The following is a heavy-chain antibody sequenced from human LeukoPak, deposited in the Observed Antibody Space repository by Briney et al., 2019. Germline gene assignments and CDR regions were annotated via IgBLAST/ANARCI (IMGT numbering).Heavy chain of an antibody. CDR1: GFTFSNAW. J-gene: IGHJ4*02. CDR2: IKSKTDSGTT. D-gene: IGHD6-13*01. V-gene: IGHV3-15*01. CDR3: TKLILAAADTGDY. Sequence: PGGSLRLSCAASGFTFSNAWMSWVRQAPGKGLEWVGRIKSKTDSGTTDYAAPVKGRFTISRDGSKNTLYLQMNSLKTEDTAVYYCTKLILAAADTGDYWGQGTLVTVSS.